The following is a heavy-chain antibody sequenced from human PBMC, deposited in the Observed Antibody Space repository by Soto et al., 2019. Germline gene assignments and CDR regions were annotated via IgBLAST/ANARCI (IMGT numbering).Heavy chain of an antibody. Sequence: HPGGSLRLSCAASGFTFSNYAMSWVRQAPGKGLEWVSAISAYGGSTYYRDSVKGRFTISRDNSNNMLYLQMNGLRAEDTAVYYCAKDPEMVATSQYIDYWGQGTLVTVSS. J-gene: IGHJ4*02. CDR2: ISAYGGST. V-gene: IGHV3-23*01. D-gene: IGHD5-12*01. CDR1: GFTFSNYA. CDR3: AKDPEMVATSQYIDY.